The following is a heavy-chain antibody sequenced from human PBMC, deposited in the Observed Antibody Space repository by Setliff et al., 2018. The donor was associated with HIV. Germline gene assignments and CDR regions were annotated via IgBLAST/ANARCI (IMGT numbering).Heavy chain of an antibody. V-gene: IGHV4-4*08. J-gene: IGHJ5*02. CDR3: ARVFPVVTAEDNRFDP. Sequence: PSETLSLTCTVSGGSVDIYHLIWIRQPPGKGLECIGYLYASDTTHYNPSLGSRVTIYRDASKNQISLKLRSVTAADTAVYYCARVFPVVTAEDNRFDPWGQGTLVTVSS. CDR1: GGSVDIYH. CDR2: LYASDTT. D-gene: IGHD2-21*02.